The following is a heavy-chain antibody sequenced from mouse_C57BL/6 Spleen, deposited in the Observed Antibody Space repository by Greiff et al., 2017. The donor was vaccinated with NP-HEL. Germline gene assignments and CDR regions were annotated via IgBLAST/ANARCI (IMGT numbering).Heavy chain of an antibody. Sequence: QVQLQQSGAELVRPGASVTLSCKASGYTFTDYEMHWVQQTPVHGLEWIGAIDPETGGTAYNQKFKGKAILTADKAYSTAYMELRSLTSEDSAVYYCTRRDYDYSHDFDYWGQGTTLTVSS. D-gene: IGHD2-4*01. CDR2: IDPETGGT. V-gene: IGHV1-15*01. CDR3: TRRDYDYSHDFDY. CDR1: GYTFTDYE. J-gene: IGHJ2*01.